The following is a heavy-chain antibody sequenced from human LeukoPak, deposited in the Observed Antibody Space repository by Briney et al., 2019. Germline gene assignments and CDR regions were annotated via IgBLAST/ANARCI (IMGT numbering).Heavy chain of an antibody. CDR1: GYTFTSYD. Sequence: ASVKVSCKASGYTFTSYDINWVRQATGQGLEWMGWMNPNSGNTGYAQKFQGRVTMTRNTSISTAYMELSSLRSEDTAVYYCARGRGVRLRWRWLQQYYLDYWGQGTLVTVSS. J-gene: IGHJ4*02. CDR2: MNPNSGNT. CDR3: ARGRGVRLRWRWLQQYYLDY. D-gene: IGHD5-24*01. V-gene: IGHV1-8*01.